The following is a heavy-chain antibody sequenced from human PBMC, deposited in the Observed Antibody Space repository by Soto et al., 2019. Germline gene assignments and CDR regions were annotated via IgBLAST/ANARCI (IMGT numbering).Heavy chain of an antibody. V-gene: IGHV1-69*01. CDR1: GGTFSSYA. Sequence: QVQLVQSGAEVKKPGSSVKVSCKASGGTFSSYAISWVRQAPGQGLEWMGGIIPIFGTANYAQKFQGRVTIAADESTSTAYMGLRSPRSEDTDVYYCARGSGYYLGYYFDYWGQGTLVTVSS. CDR2: IIPIFGTA. CDR3: ARGSGYYLGYYFDY. D-gene: IGHD3-3*01. J-gene: IGHJ4*02.